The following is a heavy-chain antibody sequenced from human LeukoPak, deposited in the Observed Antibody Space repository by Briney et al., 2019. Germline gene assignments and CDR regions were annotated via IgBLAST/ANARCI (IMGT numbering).Heavy chain of an antibody. CDR3: ARVEQWLKMNWFDP. CDR1: GYTFTSYD. J-gene: IGHJ5*02. Sequence: GASVKVSCKASGYTFTSYDINWVRQATGQGLEWMGWMNPNSGNTGYAQKFQGRVTMTRNTSISTAYMELSSLRSEDTAVYYCARVEQWLKMNWFDPWGQGTLVTVSS. D-gene: IGHD6-19*01. V-gene: IGHV1-8*01. CDR2: MNPNSGNT.